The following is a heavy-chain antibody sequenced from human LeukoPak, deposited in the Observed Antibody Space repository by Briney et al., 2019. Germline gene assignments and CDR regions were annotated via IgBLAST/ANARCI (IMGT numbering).Heavy chain of an antibody. CDR1: GGSISSYY. V-gene: IGHV4-59*01. CDR3: ARTGYSGSYHDY. D-gene: IGHD1-26*01. J-gene: IGHJ4*02. CDR2: IYYSGST. Sequence: PSETLSLTCTVSGGSISSYYWSWIRQPPGKGLEWIGYIYYSGSTNYNPSLKGRVTISVDTSKNQFSLKLGSVTAADTAVYYCARTGYSGSYHDYWGQGTLVTVSS.